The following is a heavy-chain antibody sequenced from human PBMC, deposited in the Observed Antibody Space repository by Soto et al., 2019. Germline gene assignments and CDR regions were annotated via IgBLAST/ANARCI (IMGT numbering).Heavy chain of an antibody. J-gene: IGHJ6*02. CDR3: AKGERKYYYYYYGMDV. CDR2: ISGSGGST. Sequence: GGSLRLSXAASGFTFSSYAMSWVRQAPGKGLEWVSAISGSGGSTYYADSVKGRFTISRDNSKNTLYLQMNSLRAEDTAVYYCAKGERKYYYYYYGMDVWGQGTTVTVSS. CDR1: GFTFSSYA. V-gene: IGHV3-23*01. D-gene: IGHD6-25*01.